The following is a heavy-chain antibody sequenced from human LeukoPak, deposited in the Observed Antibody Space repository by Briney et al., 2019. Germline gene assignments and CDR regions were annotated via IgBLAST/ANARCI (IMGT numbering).Heavy chain of an antibody. J-gene: IGHJ4*02. Sequence: PGGSLRLSCAASGFTFSSHDMSWVRQAPGKGLEWVSTISDNDGGAYYADSVKGRFTISRDNSKNTLYLQMNNLRAEDTAVYFCAKPYYNYYSFDYWGQGALVTVSS. V-gene: IGHV3-23*01. D-gene: IGHD5-24*01. CDR3: AKPYYNYYSFDY. CDR2: ISDNDGGA. CDR1: GFTFSSHD.